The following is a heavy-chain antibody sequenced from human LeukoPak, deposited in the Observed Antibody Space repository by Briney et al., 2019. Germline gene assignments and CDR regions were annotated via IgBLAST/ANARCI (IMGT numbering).Heavy chain of an antibody. D-gene: IGHD5-24*01. CDR1: GYTFTSYY. Sequence: SVKVSCKASGYTFTSYYMHWVRQAPGQGLEWMGGIIPIFGTANYAQKFQGRVTITADESTSTAYMELSSLRSEDTAVYYCARKKMEDGYNTFDYWGQGTLVTVSS. V-gene: IGHV1-69*13. J-gene: IGHJ4*02. CDR3: ARKKMEDGYNTFDY. CDR2: IIPIFGTA.